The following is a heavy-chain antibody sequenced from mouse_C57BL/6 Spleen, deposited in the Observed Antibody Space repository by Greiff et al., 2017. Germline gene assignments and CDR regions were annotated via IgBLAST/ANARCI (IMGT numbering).Heavy chain of an antibody. V-gene: IGHV1-50*01. CDR2: IDPSDSYT. Sequence: VQLQQPGAELVKPGASVKLSCKASGYTFTSYWMQWVKQRPGQGLEWIGEIDPSDSYTNYNQKFKGKATLTVDTSSSTAYMQLSSLTSEDSAVYYCARSTGTYFDVWGTGTTVTVSS. J-gene: IGHJ1*03. D-gene: IGHD4-1*02. CDR3: ARSTGTYFDV. CDR1: GYTFTSYW.